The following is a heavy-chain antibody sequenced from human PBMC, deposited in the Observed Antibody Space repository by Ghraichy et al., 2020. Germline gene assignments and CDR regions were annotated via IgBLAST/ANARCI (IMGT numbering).Heavy chain of an antibody. V-gene: IGHV3-23*01. CDR3: AKESRWGPAVEDY. Sequence: GSLNISCAASGFTFSSYAMSWVRQAPGKGLEWVSAISGSGGSTYYADSVKGRFTISRDNSKNTLYLQMNSLRAEDTAVYYCAKESRWGPAVEDYWGQGTLVTVSS. J-gene: IGHJ4*02. D-gene: IGHD2-2*01. CDR2: ISGSGGST. CDR1: GFTFSSYA.